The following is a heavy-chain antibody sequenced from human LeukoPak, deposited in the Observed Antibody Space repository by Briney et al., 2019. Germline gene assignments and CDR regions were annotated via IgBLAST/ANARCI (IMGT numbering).Heavy chain of an antibody. CDR1: GHTLTELS. CDR2: FDPEDGVT. D-gene: IGHD3/OR15-3a*01. CDR3: ATATAPLWTFDY. J-gene: IGHJ4*02. V-gene: IGHV1-24*01. Sequence: GASVKVSCKVSGHTLTELSMHWVRQAPGKGLEWMGGFDPEDGVTIYAQKFQGRVTMTEDTSTDTAYMELSSLRSEDTAVYYCATATAPLWTFDYWGQGTLVTVSS.